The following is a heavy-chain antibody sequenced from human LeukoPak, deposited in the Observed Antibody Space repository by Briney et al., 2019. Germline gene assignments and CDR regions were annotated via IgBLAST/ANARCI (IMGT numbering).Heavy chain of an antibody. CDR3: AKSAYGDYALAAFDI. Sequence: GGSLRLSCAASGFTFSSYAMSWVRQAPGKGLEWVSDISGSGGSTYYADPVKGRFTISRDNSKNTLYLQMNSLRAEDTAVYYCAKSAYGDYALAAFDIWGQGTMVTVSS. CDR1: GFTFSSYA. D-gene: IGHD4-17*01. J-gene: IGHJ3*02. CDR2: ISGSGGST. V-gene: IGHV3-23*01.